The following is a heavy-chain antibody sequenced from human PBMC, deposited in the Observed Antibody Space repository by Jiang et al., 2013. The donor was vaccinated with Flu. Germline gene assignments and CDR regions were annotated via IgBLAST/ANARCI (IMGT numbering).Heavy chain of an antibody. CDR3: ARTGLVATHLIE. J-gene: IGHJ4*02. Sequence: SGAEVKKPGASVKVSCKVSGDTLTELYIHWVRQAPGKGLEWMGGYDPENGKKSLRTEVPGQSQNGRGTSTDTAYMDLTSLRSEDTAVYYCARTGLVATHLIEWGQGTLVTVSS. V-gene: IGHV1-24*01. D-gene: IGHD5-12*01. CDR1: GDTLTELY. CDR2: YDPENGKK.